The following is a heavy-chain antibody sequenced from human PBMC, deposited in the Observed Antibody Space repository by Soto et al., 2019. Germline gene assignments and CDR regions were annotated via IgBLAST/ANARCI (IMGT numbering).Heavy chain of an antibody. Sequence: ASVKVSCKVSGYTLTELSMHWVRQAPGKGLEWMGGFDPEDGETIYAQKFQGRVTMTEETSTDTAYMELSSLRSEDTAVYYCATVSSITMVRGVIQNAFDIWGQGTMVTVSS. CDR3: ATVSSITMVRGVIQNAFDI. V-gene: IGHV1-24*01. CDR1: GYTLTELS. D-gene: IGHD3-10*01. J-gene: IGHJ3*02. CDR2: FDPEDGET.